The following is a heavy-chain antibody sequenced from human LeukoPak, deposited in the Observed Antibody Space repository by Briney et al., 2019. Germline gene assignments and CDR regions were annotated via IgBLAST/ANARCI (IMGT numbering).Heavy chain of an antibody. D-gene: IGHD3-10*01. CDR3: ARDYMVRGVMPLFDP. CDR2: INWSGGST. Sequence: PGGSLRLSCAACGFTLDDYGMSWVRHAPGKGVEGVSGINWSGGSTNYADSVRGRFTISRDKAKNSLYLQMNSLRAEDTAVYYCARDYMVRGVMPLFDPWGQGTLVTVSS. J-gene: IGHJ5*02. CDR1: GFTLDDYG. V-gene: IGHV3-20*04.